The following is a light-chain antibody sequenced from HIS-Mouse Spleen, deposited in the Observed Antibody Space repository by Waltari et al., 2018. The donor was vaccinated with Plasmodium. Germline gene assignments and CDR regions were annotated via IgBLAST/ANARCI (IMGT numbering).Light chain of an antibody. Sequence: QSALTQPASVSGSTGQSITISCTGTSSDVGRYNLVSWYQQHPAKAPKLMIYEGSKRPSGVSNRFSGSKSGNTASLTISGLQAEDEADYYCCSYAGSSTWVFGGGTKLTVL. CDR3: CSYAGSSTWV. J-gene: IGLJ3*02. CDR1: SSDVGRYNL. CDR2: EGS. V-gene: IGLV2-23*01.